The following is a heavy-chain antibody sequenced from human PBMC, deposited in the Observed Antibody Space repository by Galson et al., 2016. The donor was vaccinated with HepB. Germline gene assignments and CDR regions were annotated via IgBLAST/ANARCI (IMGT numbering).Heavy chain of an antibody. D-gene: IGHD2-15*01. V-gene: IGHV2-5*02. CDR2: IYWDDDR. J-gene: IGHJ4*02. CDR3: ARLRGGHPGLGYYFDY. Sequence: ALVKPTQTLTLTCTFSGFSLNTGGMGVGWIRQPPGKALEWLVLIYWDDDRRYSPSLRTRVSIYKDTSKNQVVLTMTNMDPVDTGTYYCARLRGGHPGLGYYFDYWGQGTLVTVSS. CDR1: GFSLNTGGMG.